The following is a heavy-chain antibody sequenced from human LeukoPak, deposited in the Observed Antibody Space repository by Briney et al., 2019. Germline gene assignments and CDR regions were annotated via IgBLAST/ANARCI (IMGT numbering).Heavy chain of an antibody. J-gene: IGHJ6*03. V-gene: IGHV3-7*03. CDR1: GFTFSRYW. Sequence: GGSLRLSCAASGFTFSRYWMSWVRQAPGKGLEWVANIKQDGSEKSYVDSVKGRFTISRDNSKNTLYLQMNSLRAEDTAVYYCAKGITIFGIDYYYMDVWGKGTTVTVSS. D-gene: IGHD3-3*01. CDR2: IKQDGSEK. CDR3: AKGITIFGIDYYYMDV.